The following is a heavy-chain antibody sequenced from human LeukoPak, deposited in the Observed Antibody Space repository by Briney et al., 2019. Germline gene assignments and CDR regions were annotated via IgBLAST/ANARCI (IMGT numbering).Heavy chain of an antibody. J-gene: IGHJ4*02. CDR3: ARDVLYDTSTDYFDY. CDR1: GGSFSGYY. CDR2: INDSGST. Sequence: PSETLSLTCAVYGGSFSGYYWSWIRQPPGKGLEWIGEINDSGSTNYNPSLKSRVTISVDTSKNQFSLKLSSVTAADTAVSYCARDVLYDTSTDYFDYWGQGTLVTVSS. V-gene: IGHV4-34*01. D-gene: IGHD3-22*01.